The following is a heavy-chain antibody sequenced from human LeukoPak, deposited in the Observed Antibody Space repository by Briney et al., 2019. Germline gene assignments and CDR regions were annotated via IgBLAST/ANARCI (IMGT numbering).Heavy chain of an antibody. D-gene: IGHD3-16*01. Sequence: ASVKVSCKASGYTFTSYGISWVRQAPGQGLEWMGWISAYNGNTNYAQKFQGRVTMTRDTSISTAYMELSRLRSDDTAVYYCARVMIVEYNWFDPWGQGTLVTVSS. V-gene: IGHV1-18*01. J-gene: IGHJ5*02. CDR2: ISAYNGNT. CDR1: GYTFTSYG. CDR3: ARVMIVEYNWFDP.